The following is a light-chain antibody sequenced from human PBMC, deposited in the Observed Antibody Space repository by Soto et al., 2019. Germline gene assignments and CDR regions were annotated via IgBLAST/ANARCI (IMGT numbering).Light chain of an antibody. CDR3: CSYAGSYTYV. V-gene: IGLV2-11*01. Sequence: QSALTQPRSVSGSPGQSVTISCTGTSSGVGGYNYVSWYQQHPGKAPKLMIYDVSKRPSGVPDRFSGSKSGNTASLTISGLHAEDEADYYCCSYAGSYTYVFGTGTKGTVL. J-gene: IGLJ1*01. CDR1: SSGVGGYNY. CDR2: DVS.